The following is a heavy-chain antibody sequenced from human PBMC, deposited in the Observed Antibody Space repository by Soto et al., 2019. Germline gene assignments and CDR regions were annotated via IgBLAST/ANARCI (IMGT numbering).Heavy chain of an antibody. Sequence: GSSVKVSCKASGYTFTSYGISWVRQAPGQGLEWMGWISAYNGNTNYAQKLQGRVTMTTDTSTSTAYMELRSLRSDDTAVYYCAREWLPTTLSYYYYYGMDVWGQGTTVPVSS. J-gene: IGHJ6*02. V-gene: IGHV1-18*01. D-gene: IGHD4-17*01. CDR1: GYTFTSYG. CDR3: AREWLPTTLSYYYYYGMDV. CDR2: ISAYNGNT.